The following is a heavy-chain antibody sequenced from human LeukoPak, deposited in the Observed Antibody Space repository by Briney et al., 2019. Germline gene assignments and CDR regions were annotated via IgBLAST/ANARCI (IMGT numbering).Heavy chain of an antibody. CDR1: GGSISSYY. J-gene: IGHJ4*02. D-gene: IGHD3-10*01. CDR2: IYYSGST. Sequence: SETLSLTCTVSGGSISSYYWSWIRQPPGKGLEWIGYIYYSGSTNYNPSLKSRVTISVDTSKNQFSLKLRSVTAADTAVYYCARLSLGRFFDYWGQGILVTVSS. CDR3: ARLSLGRFFDY. V-gene: IGHV4-59*01.